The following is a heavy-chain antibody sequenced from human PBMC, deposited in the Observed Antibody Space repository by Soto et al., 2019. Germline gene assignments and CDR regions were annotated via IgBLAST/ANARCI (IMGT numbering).Heavy chain of an antibody. J-gene: IGHJ5*02. V-gene: IGHV3-23*01. Sequence: EVQLLESGGGLVQPGGSLRLSCEASGFIFSNYAMTWVRQAAGKGLEWVSSISGPGGSTYYADSVQGRFTISRDNSKNTLFLQMHSLRADDTALYFCARDERIAEAGTDTWGQGILVTVTS. D-gene: IGHD6-19*01. CDR2: ISGPGGST. CDR3: ARDERIAEAGTDT. CDR1: GFIFSNYA.